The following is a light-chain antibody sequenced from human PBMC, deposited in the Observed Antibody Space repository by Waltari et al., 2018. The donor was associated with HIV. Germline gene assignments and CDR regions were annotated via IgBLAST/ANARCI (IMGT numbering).Light chain of an antibody. CDR2: EVT. Sequence: QSALTQPASVSGSPGQSITMSCTGTSSDVRDNNYVSWYQQHPGKAPKLMIYEVTYRPSGVSDRFSGSKSGDTASLTISGLQAEDEADYYCSSYTNITTRLFGGGTRLTVL. CDR3: SSYTNITTRL. CDR1: SSDVRDNNY. J-gene: IGLJ3*02. V-gene: IGLV2-14*01.